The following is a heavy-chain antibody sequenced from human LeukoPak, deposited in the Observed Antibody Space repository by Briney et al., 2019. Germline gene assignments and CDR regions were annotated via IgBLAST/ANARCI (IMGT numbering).Heavy chain of an antibody. CDR2: IKKDGSQK. CDR3: AREMGWNYGDY. D-gene: IGHD1-7*01. V-gene: IGHV3-7*05. Sequence: TGGSLRLSCAASGFTFSSYWMTWVRQAPGKGLEWGANIKKDGSQKYYVDSVRGRFTISRDNAMNSLYLQMNSLRAEDTAVYYCAREMGWNYGDYWGQGTLVTVSS. J-gene: IGHJ4*02. CDR1: GFTFSSYW.